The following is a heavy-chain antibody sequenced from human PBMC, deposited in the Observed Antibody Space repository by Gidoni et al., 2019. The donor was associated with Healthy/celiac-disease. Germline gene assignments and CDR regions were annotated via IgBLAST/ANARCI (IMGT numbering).Heavy chain of an antibody. V-gene: IGHV3-21*01. CDR2: ISSSSSYI. J-gene: IGHJ4*02. D-gene: IGHD2-15*01. Sequence: EVQLVESGGGLVKPGGSLRLSCAASGFTFSSCSMDWVRQAPGKGLEWVSSISSSSSYIYYADSVKGRFTISRDNAKNSLYLQMNSLRAEDTAVYYCAGGPPGERYCSGGSCYSDYWGQGTLVTVSS. CDR3: AGGPPGERYCSGGSCYSDY. CDR1: GFTFSSCS.